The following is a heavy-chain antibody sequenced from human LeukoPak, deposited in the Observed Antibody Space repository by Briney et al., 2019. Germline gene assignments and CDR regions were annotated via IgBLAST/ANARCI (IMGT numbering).Heavy chain of an antibody. Sequence: KPSQTLSLTCTVSGGSISIGGYYWSWIRQHPGKGLEWIGYIYYSGSTYYNPSLKSRVTISVDTSKNQFSLKLSSVTAADTAVYYCARGLKGDCSGGSCYPHFDYWGQGTLVTVSS. CDR3: ARGLKGDCSGGSCYPHFDY. D-gene: IGHD2-15*01. CDR2: IYYSGST. CDR1: GGSISIGGYY. V-gene: IGHV4-31*03. J-gene: IGHJ4*02.